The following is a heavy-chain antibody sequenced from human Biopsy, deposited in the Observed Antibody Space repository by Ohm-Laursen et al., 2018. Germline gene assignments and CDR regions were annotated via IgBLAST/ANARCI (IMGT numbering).Heavy chain of an antibody. Sequence: SLRLSCAASGFTFSSYAMSWVRQSPGKGLEWVSSTNNNGGRTYYTDSVKGRFTISRDNSKNTLYLQMSSLRAEDTAVYYCANWNYYYDSSGPPAFDVWGQGTTVTVSS. CDR3: ANWNYYYDSSGPPAFDV. D-gene: IGHD3-22*01. V-gene: IGHV3-23*01. CDR2: TNNNGGRT. J-gene: IGHJ3*01. CDR1: GFTFSSYA.